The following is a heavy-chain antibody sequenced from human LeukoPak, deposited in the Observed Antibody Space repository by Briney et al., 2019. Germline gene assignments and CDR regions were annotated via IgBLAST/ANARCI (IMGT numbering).Heavy chain of an antibody. CDR2: INPNTGAT. J-gene: IGHJ5*02. CDR3: ARAVRELTITRHWFDP. Sequence: ASVKVSCKASGYTFTAYYTNWVRQAPGQGLEWMGWINPNTGATNYAQKFQGRVTMTRDTPTTTAYMELRRLRSDDTAVFFCARAVRELTITRHWFDPWGQGTLVTVSS. CDR1: GYTFTAYY. V-gene: IGHV1-2*02. D-gene: IGHD3-10*02.